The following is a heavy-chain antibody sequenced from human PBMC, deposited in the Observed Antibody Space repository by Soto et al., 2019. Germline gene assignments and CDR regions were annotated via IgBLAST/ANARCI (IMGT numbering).Heavy chain of an antibody. CDR2: IYYSGST. Sequence: QVQLQESGPGLVKPSETLSLTCTVSGGSISSYYWSWIRQPPGKGLEWIGYIYYSGSTNYNPALKSRVTISVDTSKNQFSLKLSSVTAADTAVYYCARAGLRFLEWLPRPNWFDPWGQGTLVTVSS. D-gene: IGHD3-3*01. CDR3: ARAGLRFLEWLPRPNWFDP. CDR1: GGSISSYY. J-gene: IGHJ5*02. V-gene: IGHV4-59*01.